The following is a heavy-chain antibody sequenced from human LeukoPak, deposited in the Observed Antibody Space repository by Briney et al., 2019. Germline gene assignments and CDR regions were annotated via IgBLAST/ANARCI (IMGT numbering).Heavy chain of an antibody. V-gene: IGHV3-23*01. D-gene: IGHD3-22*01. Sequence: PGGSLRLSCAASGFTFSNYAMSWVRQAPGKGLEWVSAVSGSGGGTNYADSVKGRFTISRDNSKHTLYPQMNSLRAEDTAVYYCAKESHESGGWDFDYWGQGTLVTVSS. J-gene: IGHJ4*02. CDR2: VSGSGGGT. CDR1: GFTFSNYA. CDR3: AKESHESGGWDFDY.